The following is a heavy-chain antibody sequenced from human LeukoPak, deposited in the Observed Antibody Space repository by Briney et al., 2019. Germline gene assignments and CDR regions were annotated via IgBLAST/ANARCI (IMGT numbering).Heavy chain of an antibody. V-gene: IGHV4-39*01. J-gene: IGHJ4*02. CDR3: ANYDGAPRY. CDR2: IYYTGST. D-gene: IGHD3-16*01. CDR1: GGSISSSSYY. Sequence: SETLSLTCTVSGGSISSSSYYWGWIRQPPGKGLEWIGSIYYTGSTYYNPFLKSRVTISVDTSKNQFSLRLSSVTAADTAVYYCANYDGAPRYWGQGTLVTVSS.